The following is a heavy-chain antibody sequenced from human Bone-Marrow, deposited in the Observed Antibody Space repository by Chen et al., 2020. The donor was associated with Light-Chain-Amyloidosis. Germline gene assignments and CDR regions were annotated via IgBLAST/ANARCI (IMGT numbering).Heavy chain of an antibody. V-gene: IGHV3-74*01. Sequence: VQLVESGGGLVQPGGSLRLSCAASGFSFNSYWMHWVRQAPGKGLVWVSYISDDGSSTTYADTVKGRFTISRDNAKNTLYLQMNSLRAEDTAVYYCTTVADGRGYWGQGALVTVSS. J-gene: IGHJ4*02. CDR2: ISDDGSST. CDR1: GFSFNSYW. CDR3: TTVADGRGY. D-gene: IGHD2-21*01.